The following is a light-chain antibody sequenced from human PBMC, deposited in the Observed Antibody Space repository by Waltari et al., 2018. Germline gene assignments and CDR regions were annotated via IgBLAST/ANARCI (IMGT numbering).Light chain of an antibody. J-gene: IGLJ2*01. Sequence: QSALTQPASVSGSPGRSITISCIGGGSFVSWYQQHPGKAPQLMIYDDIRRPSGVSNPFAAAKSHTTASRTIAGRQADVEAVYYCASFVGGTTYLRIGGGTRLTVL. CDR3: ASFVGGTTYLR. CDR1: GSF. CDR2: DDI. V-gene: IGLV2-23*01.